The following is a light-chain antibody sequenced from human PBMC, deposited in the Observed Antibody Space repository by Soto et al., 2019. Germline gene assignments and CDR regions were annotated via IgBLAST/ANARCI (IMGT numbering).Light chain of an antibody. CDR2: DAS. J-gene: IGKJ1*01. CDR1: QSVSSS. V-gene: IGKV3-15*01. CDR3: QQCNNWPWT. Sequence: EIVMTQSPATLSVSPGERATLSCRASQSVSSSLAWYQQKPGQPPRLLIYDASTRATGVPGRFSGSGSGTEFNLTISSLQSEDSAVYYCQQCNNWPWTFGLGTKVEIK.